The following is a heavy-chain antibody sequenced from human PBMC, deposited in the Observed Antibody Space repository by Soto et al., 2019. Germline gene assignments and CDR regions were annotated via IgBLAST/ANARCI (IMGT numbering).Heavy chain of an antibody. CDR1: GYSFTSYW. Sequence: GESLKISCKGSGYSFTSYWIGWVRQMPGKGLEWMGIIYPGDSDARYSPSFQGQVTISADKSIGTAYLQWSSLKASDTAMYYCARTYYYGSGSYYYGYWGQGTLVTVSS. V-gene: IGHV5-51*01. J-gene: IGHJ4*02. D-gene: IGHD3-10*01. CDR2: IYPGDSDA. CDR3: ARTYYYGSGSYYYGY.